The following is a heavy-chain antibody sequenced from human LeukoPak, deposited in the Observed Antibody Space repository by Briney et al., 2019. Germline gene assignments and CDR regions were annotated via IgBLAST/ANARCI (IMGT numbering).Heavy chain of an antibody. CDR2: IYYSGST. CDR3: ARAYCGGDCSLDAFDI. CDR1: GGSISSYY. Sequence: PSETLSLTCTVSGGSISSYYWSWIRQPPGKGLEWIGYIYYSGSTNYNPSLKSRVTISVDTSKNQFSLKLSSVTAADTAVYYCARAYCGGDCSLDAFDIWGQGTMVTVSS. D-gene: IGHD2-21*02. V-gene: IGHV4-59*01. J-gene: IGHJ3*02.